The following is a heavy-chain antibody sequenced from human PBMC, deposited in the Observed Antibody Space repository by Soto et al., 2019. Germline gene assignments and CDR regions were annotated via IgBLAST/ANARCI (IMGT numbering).Heavy chain of an antibody. CDR2: IYYSGGT. J-gene: IGHJ1*01. Sequence: QVQLQESGPGLVKPSQTLSLTCTVSGGSISSGGYYWSWIRQHPGKGLEWIGYIYYSGGTYYNPSHKSRVTLSVDTSKNQFPLKLSSVTAADTAVYYCAIYDSSGSRGFQHWGQGTLVTVSS. V-gene: IGHV4-31*03. CDR3: AIYDSSGSRGFQH. D-gene: IGHD3-22*01. CDR1: GGSISSGGYY.